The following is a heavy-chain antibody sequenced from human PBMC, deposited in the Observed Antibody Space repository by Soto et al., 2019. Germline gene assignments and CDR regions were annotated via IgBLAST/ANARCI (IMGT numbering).Heavy chain of an antibody. CDR3: ARELRYFDWSSPYYYYYMDV. CDR1: GGTFSSYT. J-gene: IGHJ6*03. CDR2: IIPILGIA. Sequence: ASVKVSCKASGGTFSSYTISWVRQAPGQGLEWMGRIIPILGIANYAQKFQGRVTITADKSTSTAYMELSSLRSEDTAVYYCARELRYFDWSSPYYYYYMDVWGKGTTVTVSS. D-gene: IGHD3-9*01. V-gene: IGHV1-69*02.